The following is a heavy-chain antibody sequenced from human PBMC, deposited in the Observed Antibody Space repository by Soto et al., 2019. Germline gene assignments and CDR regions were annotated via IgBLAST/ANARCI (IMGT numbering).Heavy chain of an antibody. J-gene: IGHJ6*02. CDR1: GGTFSNYA. Sequence: QVQLVQSGAEVKKPGSSVKVSCKVSGGTFSNYAIDWVRLAPGHGLEWMGGIVPIFGTTYYTQKFQGRATFIADDSSTTAYLEMISLRSEDTAIYYCARVEAVAGLYNYHGLDVWGQGTAVTVSS. CDR2: IVPIFGTT. CDR3: ARVEAVAGLYNYHGLDV. V-gene: IGHV1-69*12. D-gene: IGHD6-19*01.